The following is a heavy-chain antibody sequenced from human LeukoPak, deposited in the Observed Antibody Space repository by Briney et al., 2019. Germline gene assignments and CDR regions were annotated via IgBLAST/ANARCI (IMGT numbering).Heavy chain of an antibody. CDR2: ISSGSSTI. CDR3: ARDPAGAGIYYDY. Sequence: PGGSLRLSCAASGFTFSTYSMNWVRQAPGKGLEWVSYISSGSSTIYYADSVKGRFTISRDNAKNSLYLQKNSLRAGDTAVYYCARDPAGAGIYYDYWGQGTLVTVSS. D-gene: IGHD6-19*01. J-gene: IGHJ4*02. V-gene: IGHV3-48*01. CDR1: GFTFSTYS.